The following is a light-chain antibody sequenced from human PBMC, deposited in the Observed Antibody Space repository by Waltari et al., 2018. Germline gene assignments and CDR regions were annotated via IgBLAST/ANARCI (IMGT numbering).Light chain of an antibody. CDR2: ATS. CDR1: QDITNY. CDR3: QQYDSLPLT. Sequence: DVQLTQSPSSLSASIGARVTITCQASQDITNYLNWYQQKPAKAPNLRIYATSNLESGVPSRFSGSGSGTLFTFTISSLQPEDIATYYCQQYDSLPLTFGPGTTVDV. V-gene: IGKV1-33*01. J-gene: IGKJ3*01.